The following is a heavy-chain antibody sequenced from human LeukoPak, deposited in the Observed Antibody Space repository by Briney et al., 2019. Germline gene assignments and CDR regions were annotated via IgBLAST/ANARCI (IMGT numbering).Heavy chain of an antibody. CDR3: VSPRGFSYGYFDY. CDR2: IYYSKNT. Sequence: SETLSLICTVSGGSISSSSYYWGWIRQPPGKGLEWIGSIYYSKNTYYNPSLKSRVTISADTSKNQFSLTLGSVSATDTAVYYCVSPRGFSYGYFDYWGQGTLVTVSS. J-gene: IGHJ4*02. V-gene: IGHV4-39*01. D-gene: IGHD5-18*01. CDR1: GGSISSSSYY.